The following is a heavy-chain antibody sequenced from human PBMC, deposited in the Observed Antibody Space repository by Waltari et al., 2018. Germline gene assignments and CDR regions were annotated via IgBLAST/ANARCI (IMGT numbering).Heavy chain of an antibody. V-gene: IGHV1-24*01. D-gene: IGHD6-13*01. CDR3: HLTGRNIVLAGGTPSFYSYMDV. CDR1: GYTLAAAS. J-gene: IGHJ6*03. CDR2: LDREDGET. Sequence: QVQVEQSGSEVKRPGASVRVSCTVPGYTLAAASPTCVRRVPAKGLECMGRLDREDGETTYSQHFQGRITVTEDTSTNTAYMGLRTLVSDDTAVYFCHLTGRNIVLAGGTPSFYSYMDVWGRGTTVTVS.